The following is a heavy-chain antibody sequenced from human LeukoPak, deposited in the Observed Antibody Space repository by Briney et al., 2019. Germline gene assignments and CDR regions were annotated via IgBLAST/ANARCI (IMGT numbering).Heavy chain of an antibody. CDR3: ARDSSGWYRWFDP. CDR2: ISSSSSFI. J-gene: IGHJ5*02. Sequence: PGGSLLLSCAGSGFNFSSYSMSWVRQAPWKGLEFVSSISSSSSFIYYADSVKGRFTISRDNAKNSLYLQMNSLRAEDTAVYYCARDSSGWYRWFDPWGQGTLVTVSS. V-gene: IGHV3-21*04. D-gene: IGHD6-19*01. CDR1: GFNFSSYS.